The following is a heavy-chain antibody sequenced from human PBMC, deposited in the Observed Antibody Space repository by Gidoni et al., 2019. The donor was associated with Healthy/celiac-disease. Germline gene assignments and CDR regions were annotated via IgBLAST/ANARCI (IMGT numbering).Heavy chain of an antibody. CDR3: ARGHGDYVWGSRHFDL. V-gene: IGHV1-46*01. J-gene: IGHJ2*01. Sequence: QVQLVPSGAEVKKPGASVTVSCKSSGYTFTSYYMHWVRQAPGQGLEWMGIINPRGGSTSYAQKCQGRGTMTRDTATSTVYMELSSLRSEDTAVYYCARGHGDYVWGSRHFDLWGRGTLVTVSS. CDR1: GYTFTSYY. D-gene: IGHD3-16*01. CDR2: INPRGGST.